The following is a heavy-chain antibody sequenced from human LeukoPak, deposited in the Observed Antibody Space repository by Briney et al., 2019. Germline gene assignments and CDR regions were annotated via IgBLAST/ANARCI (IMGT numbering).Heavy chain of an antibody. CDR2: IYYSGST. CDR3: ARVGVNWYFDL. CDR1: GGSISSYY. D-gene: IGHD4-23*01. Sequence: SETLSLTCTVSGGSISSYYWSWIRQPPGEGLEWIGYIYYSGSTNYNPSLKSRVTISVDTSKNQFSLKLSSVTAADTAVYYCARVGVNWYFDLWGRGTLVTVSS. V-gene: IGHV4-59*01. J-gene: IGHJ2*01.